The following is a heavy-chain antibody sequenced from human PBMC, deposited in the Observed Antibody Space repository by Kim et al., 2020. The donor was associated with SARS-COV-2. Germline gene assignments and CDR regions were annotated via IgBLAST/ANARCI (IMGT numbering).Heavy chain of an antibody. CDR2: IYYSGST. CDR1: GGSISSSSYY. V-gene: IGHV4-39*01. CDR3: ARGGGWWFGEVSYYYYGMDV. J-gene: IGHJ6*02. D-gene: IGHD3-10*01. Sequence: SETLSLTCTVSGGSISSSSYYWGWIRQPPGKGLEWIGSIYYSGSTYYNPSLKSRVTISVDTSKNQFSLKLSSVTAADTAVYYCARGGGWWFGEVSYYYYGMDVWGQGTTVTVSS.